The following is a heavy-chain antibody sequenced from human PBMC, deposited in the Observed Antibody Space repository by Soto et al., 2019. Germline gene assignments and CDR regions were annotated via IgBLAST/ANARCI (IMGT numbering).Heavy chain of an antibody. Sequence: ESGGGVVQPGRSLRLSCAASGFTFSTHAMHWVRQAPGKGLEWVAVISYDGSNEYYADSVKGRFTISRDNSKNTLYLQMNSLRTEDTAIYYCAREVRGFVYFDCWGQGTLVTVSS. CDR3: AREVRGFVYFDC. CDR1: GFTFSTHA. D-gene: IGHD3-10*01. J-gene: IGHJ4*02. CDR2: ISYDGSNE. V-gene: IGHV3-30-3*01.